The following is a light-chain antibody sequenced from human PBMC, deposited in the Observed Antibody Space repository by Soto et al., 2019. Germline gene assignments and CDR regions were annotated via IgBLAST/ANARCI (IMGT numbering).Light chain of an antibody. CDR2: GAS. CDR3: QQYGSLVT. J-gene: IGKJ1*01. V-gene: IGKV3-20*01. CDR1: QSVSSSY. Sequence: EIVLTQSPGTLSLSPGERATLSCRASQSVSSSYLAWYQHKPGRAPGLLIDGASSRATGIPDRFSGSGSGTDFTLTISRLEPEDLAVYYCQQYGSLVTFGQGTKVEIK.